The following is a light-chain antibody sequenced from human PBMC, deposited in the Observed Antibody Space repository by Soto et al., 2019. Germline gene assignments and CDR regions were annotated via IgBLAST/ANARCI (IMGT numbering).Light chain of an antibody. V-gene: IGKV3-11*01. CDR3: QQRSNWPPWT. CDR1: QSVSSC. CDR2: DAS. Sequence: EIVLTQSPATLSLSPGERATLSCRASQSVSSCLAWYQQKPGQAPRLLIYDASNRATGIPARFSGSGSGTDFTLTISSLEPEDFAVYYCQQRSNWPPWTFGQGT. J-gene: IGKJ1*01.